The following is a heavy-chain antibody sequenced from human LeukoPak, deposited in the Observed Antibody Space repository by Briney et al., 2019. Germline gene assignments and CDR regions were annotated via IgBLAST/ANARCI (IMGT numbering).Heavy chain of an antibody. Sequence: PGGSLRLSCAASGFTFSSYGMHWVRQAPGKGLEWVAVIWYDGSNKYYADSVKGRFTISRDNSKNTLYLQMNSLRAEDTAVYYCARGAHYYGSGSIPYYFDYWGQGTLVTVSS. CDR1: GFTFSSYG. V-gene: IGHV3-33*01. J-gene: IGHJ4*02. D-gene: IGHD3-10*01. CDR2: IWYDGSNK. CDR3: ARGAHYYGSGSIPYYFDY.